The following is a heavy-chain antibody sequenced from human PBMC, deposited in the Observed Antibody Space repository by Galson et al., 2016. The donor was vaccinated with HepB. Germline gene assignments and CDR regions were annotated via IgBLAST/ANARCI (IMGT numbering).Heavy chain of an antibody. Sequence: SLRLSWEASGFSGSDWTMNWVRQAPGKGLEWVSYISTMGSTIKYADSVKGRFTVSRDNAKNTLYLQLNSLRDDDTAVYYCARDERPSSLRFREENYFYSYGMDV. V-gene: IGHV3-48*02. CDR2: ISTMGSTI. J-gene: IGHJ6*01. CDR1: GFSGSDWT. D-gene: IGHD3-10*01. CDR3: ARDERPSSLRFREENYFYSYGMDV.